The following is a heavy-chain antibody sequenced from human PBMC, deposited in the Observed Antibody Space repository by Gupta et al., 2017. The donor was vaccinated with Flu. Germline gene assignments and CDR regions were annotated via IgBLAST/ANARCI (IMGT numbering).Heavy chain of an antibody. Sequence: EVQLVEYGGGPARAGGSLMLSCVVSGLPLRGYWMHWVRQVPGKGLEWVARSDGETKTTYADFVKGRFIISRDNARSTVYLKMNGLGFDDTAFYFCAKEASCNSGCYHYDAWGQGRRVTVSA. CDR1: GLPLRGYW. V-gene: IGHV3-74*01. CDR2: SDGETKT. CDR3: AKEASCNSGCYHYDA. J-gene: IGHJ4*02. D-gene: IGHD1-26*01.